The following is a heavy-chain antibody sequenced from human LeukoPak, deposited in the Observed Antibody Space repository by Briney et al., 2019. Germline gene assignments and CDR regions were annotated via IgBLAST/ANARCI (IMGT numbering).Heavy chain of an antibody. D-gene: IGHD6-6*01. V-gene: IGHV1-69*04. CDR3: AGVRSSSSEYFDY. CDR2: IIPILGIA. J-gene: IGHJ4*02. Sequence: GASVKVSCKASGGTFSSYAISWVRQAPGQGLEWMGRIIPILGIANYAQKFQGRVTITADKSTSTAYMELSSLRSEDRAVYYCAGVRSSSSEYFDYWGQGTLVTVSS. CDR1: GGTFSSYA.